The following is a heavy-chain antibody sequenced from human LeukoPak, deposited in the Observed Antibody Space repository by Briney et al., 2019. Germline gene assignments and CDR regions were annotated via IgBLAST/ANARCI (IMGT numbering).Heavy chain of an antibody. Sequence: GESLKISCKASGSSFTNYWIGWLRQMPGKGLGCLGIIYPGDSDTRYSPSFQGQATISADQSINTAYLQWNILKASDTAIYYCARHWGSYTGFDYWGQGTLVTVSP. CDR1: GSSFTNYW. D-gene: IGHD3-16*01. CDR2: IYPGDSDT. J-gene: IGHJ4*02. CDR3: ARHWGSYTGFDY. V-gene: IGHV5-51*01.